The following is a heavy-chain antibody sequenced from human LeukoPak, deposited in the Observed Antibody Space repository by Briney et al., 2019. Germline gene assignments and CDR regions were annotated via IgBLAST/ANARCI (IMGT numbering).Heavy chain of an antibody. J-gene: IGHJ4*02. Sequence: GGSLRLSRTASGFTFGDYAMSWFRQAPGKGLEWVGFIRSKAYGGTTEYAASVKGRFTISRDDSKSIAYLQMNSLKTEDTAVYYCTRSSSWYSIPGYFDYWGQGTLVTVSS. CDR2: IRSKAYGGTT. CDR1: GFTFGDYA. CDR3: TRSSSWYSIPGYFDY. D-gene: IGHD6-13*01. V-gene: IGHV3-49*03.